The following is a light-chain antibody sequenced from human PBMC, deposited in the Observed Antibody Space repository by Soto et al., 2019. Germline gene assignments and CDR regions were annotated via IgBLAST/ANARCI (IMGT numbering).Light chain of an antibody. CDR2: EVI. J-gene: IGLJ3*02. Sequence: QSALTQPPSASGSPGQSVTISCTGTSSDVGGYNYVSWYQQHPGKAPKLMIYEVIKRPSGVPDRFSGSKSGNTASLTVSGLQAEDEADYYCSSYAGSNKGVFGGGTKLTVL. CDR3: SSYAGSNKGV. V-gene: IGLV2-8*01. CDR1: SSDVGGYNY.